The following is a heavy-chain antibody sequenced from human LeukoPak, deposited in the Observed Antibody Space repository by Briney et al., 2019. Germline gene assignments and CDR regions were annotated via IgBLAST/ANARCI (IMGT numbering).Heavy chain of an antibody. CDR3: GKKAGDCGGGSCYSIDY. D-gene: IGHD2-15*01. CDR2: ISPIFGTA. V-gene: IGHV1-69*05. J-gene: IGHJ4*02. CDR1: GGSFISEA. Sequence: SVKVSCKAFGGSFISEAISWVRQAPGQGLEWMGGISPIFGTANYAQKFQGRVTITTDESTSTAYMEVSSLRSEDTAVYYCGKKAGDCGGGSCYSIDYWGQGTLVTVSS.